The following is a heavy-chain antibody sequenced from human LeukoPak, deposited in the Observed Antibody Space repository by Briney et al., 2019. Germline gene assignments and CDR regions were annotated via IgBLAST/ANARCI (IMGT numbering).Heavy chain of an antibody. CDR2: IKSKTDGGTT. CDR1: GFPFSNAW. CDR3: TTENEGPVVPAATGVY. J-gene: IGHJ4*02. D-gene: IGHD2-2*01. Sequence: GGSLRLSCAASGFPFSNAWMSWVRQAPGKGLEWVGRIKSKTDGGTTDYAAPVKGRFTISRDDSKNTLYLQMNSLKAEDTAVYYCTTENEGPVVPAATGVYWGQGTLVTVSS. V-gene: IGHV3-15*01.